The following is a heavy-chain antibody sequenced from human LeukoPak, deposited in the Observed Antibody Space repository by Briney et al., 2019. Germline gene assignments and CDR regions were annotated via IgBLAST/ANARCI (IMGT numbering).Heavy chain of an antibody. CDR2: IRGSGGSA. Sequence: GGSLRLSCAASGFTFSSYAMSWVRQAPGKGLEWVSAIRGSGGSAYYADSVKGRFTISRDNSKNTLYLQMNSLRAEDTAVYYCAKEGVDYYDSSGPTGSQHWGQGTLVTVSS. J-gene: IGHJ1*01. V-gene: IGHV3-23*01. CDR3: AKEGVDYYDSSGPTGSQH. CDR1: GFTFSSYA. D-gene: IGHD3-22*01.